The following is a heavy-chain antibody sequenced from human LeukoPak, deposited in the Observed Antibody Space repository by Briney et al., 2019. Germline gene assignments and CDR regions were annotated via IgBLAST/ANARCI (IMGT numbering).Heavy chain of an antibody. Sequence: SETLSLTCTVSGGSISSGDYYWSWIRQPPGKGLEWIGYIYYSGGSYYNPSLKSRITISVDTSKNQFSLKLSSVTAADTAVYYCARFVPSGNYYYGMDVWGQGTTVTVSS. J-gene: IGHJ6*02. CDR2: IYYSGGS. CDR3: ARFVPSGNYYYGMDV. V-gene: IGHV4-30-4*01. D-gene: IGHD3-10*02. CDR1: GGSISSGDYY.